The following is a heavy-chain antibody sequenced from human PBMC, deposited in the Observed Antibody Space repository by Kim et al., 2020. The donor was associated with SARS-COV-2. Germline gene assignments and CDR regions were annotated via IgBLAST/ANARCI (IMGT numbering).Heavy chain of an antibody. V-gene: IGHV4-34*01. D-gene: IGHD2-21*02. CDR2: INHSGST. J-gene: IGHJ4*02. Sequence: SETLSLTCAVYGGSFSGYYWSWIRQPPGKGLEWIGEINHSGSTNYNPSLKSRVTISVDTSKNQFSLKLSSVTAADTAVYYCARGLPYLGYCGGDCYPKSFDYWGQGTLVTVSS. CDR1: GGSFSGYY. CDR3: ARGLPYLGYCGGDCYPKSFDY.